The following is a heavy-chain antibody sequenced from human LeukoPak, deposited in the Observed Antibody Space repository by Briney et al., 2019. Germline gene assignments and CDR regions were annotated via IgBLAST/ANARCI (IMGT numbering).Heavy chain of an antibody. J-gene: IGHJ4*02. D-gene: IGHD2-21*02. CDR1: GYSFASFW. CDR2: IYPGDSDT. Sequence: GESLKISCKDSGYSFASFWIGWARQMPTKGLEWMGIIYPGDSDTRYSPSFQGQVTISADKSISTAYLQWSSLKASDSAIYYCARPATGDQGGYWGQGTLVTVSS. CDR3: ARPATGDQGGY. V-gene: IGHV5-51*01.